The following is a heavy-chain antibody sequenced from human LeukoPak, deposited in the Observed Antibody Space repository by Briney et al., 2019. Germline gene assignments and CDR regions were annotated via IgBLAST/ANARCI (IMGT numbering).Heavy chain of an antibody. V-gene: IGHV3-30-3*01. CDR3: ARGRTRWDY. D-gene: IGHD1-14*01. Sequence: PGGSLRLSCAASGFTFSSYAMHWVRQAPGKGLEWVAVISYDGSNKYYADSVKGRFTISRDNSKNTLFLPMNSLGAEDTAVYYCARGRTRWDYWGQGTLVTVSS. CDR2: ISYDGSNK. J-gene: IGHJ4*02. CDR1: GFTFSSYA.